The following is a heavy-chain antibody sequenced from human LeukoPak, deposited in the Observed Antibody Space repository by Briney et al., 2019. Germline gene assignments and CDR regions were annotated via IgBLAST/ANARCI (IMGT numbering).Heavy chain of an antibody. J-gene: IGHJ3*02. CDR1: GFTFSSYA. Sequence: GGSLRLSCAASGFTFSSYAMSWVRQAPGKGLEWVSAISGSGGSTYCADSVKGRFTISRDNSKNTLYLQMNGLRAEDTAVYYCAKQEHQVVVAATDHDAFDIWGQGTMVTVSS. V-gene: IGHV3-23*01. D-gene: IGHD2-15*01. CDR3: AKQEHQVVVAATDHDAFDI. CDR2: ISGSGGST.